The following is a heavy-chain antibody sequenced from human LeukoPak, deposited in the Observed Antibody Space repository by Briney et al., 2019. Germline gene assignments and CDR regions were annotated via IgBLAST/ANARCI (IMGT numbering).Heavy chain of an antibody. J-gene: IGHJ6*02. V-gene: IGHV1-69*04. Sequence: AASVKVSWKASGGTFSSYAISWVRQAPAQGLEWMGRIIPIFGIANYAQKSQGRVTITADKSTSTAYMELSSLRSEDTAVYYCARMVVAAGYYYYGMDVWGQGTTVTVSS. CDR2: IIPIFGIA. D-gene: IGHD2-15*01. CDR1: GGTFSSYA. CDR3: ARMVVAAGYYYYGMDV.